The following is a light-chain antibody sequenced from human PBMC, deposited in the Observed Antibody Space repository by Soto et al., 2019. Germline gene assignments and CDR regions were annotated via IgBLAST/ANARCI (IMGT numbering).Light chain of an antibody. CDR3: QQRSNWPT. CDR2: DAS. V-gene: IGKV3-11*01. CDR1: QGVSSY. Sequence: EIVMTQSPAPLSVSPGERATLSCRASQGVSSYLAWYQQKPGQAPRLLIYDASNRATGIPARFSGSGSGTDFTLTISSLEPEDFAVYYCQQRSNWPTFGQGTRLEIK. J-gene: IGKJ5*01.